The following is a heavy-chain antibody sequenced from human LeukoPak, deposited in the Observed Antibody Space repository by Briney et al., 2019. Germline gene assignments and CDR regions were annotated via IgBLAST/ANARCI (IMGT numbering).Heavy chain of an antibody. V-gene: IGHV3-23*01. CDR2: FSSAGTI. CDR3: VRDACGCGSGWHLYWYFDL. D-gene: IGHD6-19*01. CDR1: GFTFSGCA. Sequence: PGGSLRLSCAASGFTFSGCAMYWVRQAPGKGLDWVSAFSSAGTIYYADSVKGRFTISRDNSKNTLFLQMDNLRPEDTAVYFCVRDACGCGSGWHLYWYFDLWGRGTQVTVSS. J-gene: IGHJ2*01.